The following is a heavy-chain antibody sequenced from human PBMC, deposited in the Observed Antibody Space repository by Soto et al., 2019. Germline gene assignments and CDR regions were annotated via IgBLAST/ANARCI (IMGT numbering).Heavy chain of an antibody. D-gene: IGHD3-22*01. CDR1: GYTFSNFY. V-gene: IGHV1-46*01. Sequence: QVQLVQSGAEVKKPGASVKVSCKASGYTFSNFYIHWVRQAPGQGLEWMGIINPSGGSTSYVQKFQGRVTMTRDTSTSTVYMELSSLRSEDTAVHYCARADYYGSSGYHLDYWGQGTLVTVSS. J-gene: IGHJ4*02. CDR2: INPSGGST. CDR3: ARADYYGSSGYHLDY.